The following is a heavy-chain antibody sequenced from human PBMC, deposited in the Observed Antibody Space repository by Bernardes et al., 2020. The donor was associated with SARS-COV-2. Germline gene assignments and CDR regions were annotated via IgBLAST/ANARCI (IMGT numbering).Heavy chain of an antibody. J-gene: IGHJ6*02. CDR3: ERDSIAVAGPYYYYYGMDV. CDR2: ISGPGRT. CDR1: GFTFSNYA. D-gene: IGHD6-19*01. V-gene: IGHV3-23*01. Sequence: GGSLRLSCAASGFTFSNYAMSWVRQAPGKGLEWVSDISGPGRTYYADSVKGRFTISRDNAKNSLYLQMNSLRAEDTAVYYCERDSIAVAGPYYYYYGMDVWGQGTTVTVSS.